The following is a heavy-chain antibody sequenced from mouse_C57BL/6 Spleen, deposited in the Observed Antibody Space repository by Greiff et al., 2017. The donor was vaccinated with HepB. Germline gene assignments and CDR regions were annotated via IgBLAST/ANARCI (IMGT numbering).Heavy chain of an antibody. CDR2: IYPRSGNT. CDR3: ARQGLGGGYAMDY. V-gene: IGHV1-81*01. CDR1: GYTFTSYG. Sequence: VHLVESGAELARPGASVKLSCKASGYTFTSYGISWVKQRTGQGLEWIGEIYPRSGNTYYNEKFKGKATLTADKSSSTAYMELRSLTSEDSAVYFCARQGLGGGYAMDYWGQGTSVTVSS. J-gene: IGHJ4*01. D-gene: IGHD3-2*02.